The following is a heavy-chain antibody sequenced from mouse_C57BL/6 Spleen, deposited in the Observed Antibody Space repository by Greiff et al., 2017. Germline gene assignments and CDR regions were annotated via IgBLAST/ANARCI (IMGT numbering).Heavy chain of an antibody. V-gene: IGHV1-64*01. CDR3: ARSSYYYGSGEDYFDD. CDR2: IHPNSGST. J-gene: IGHJ2*01. D-gene: IGHD1-1*01. Sequence: QVQLKQPGAELVKPGASVKLSCKASGYAFTSYWMHWVKQRPGQGLEWIGMIHPNSGSTNYNEKFKIKATLTVDKSSSTAYMQLSSLTSEDSAVYYCARSSYYYGSGEDYFDDWGQGTTLTVSS. CDR1: GYAFTSYW.